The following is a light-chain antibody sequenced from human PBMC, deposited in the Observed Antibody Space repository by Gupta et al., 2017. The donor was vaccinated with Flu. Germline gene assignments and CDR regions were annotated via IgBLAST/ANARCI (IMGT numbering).Light chain of an antibody. CDR2: KVS. V-gene: IGKV2-30*01. CDR1: QSRGDSHGNTY. CDR3: RQSKHWPPWP. Sequence: DFVMTQSPLSLPVTLGQQASISCRSSQSRGDSHGNTYLNWFQQRPGQSPKRLIYKVSNRDAGVVDRFGGRGGGRNVEIKNSRGEEEDVGGYYCRQSKHWPPWPFGQGTKVESK. J-gene: IGKJ1*01.